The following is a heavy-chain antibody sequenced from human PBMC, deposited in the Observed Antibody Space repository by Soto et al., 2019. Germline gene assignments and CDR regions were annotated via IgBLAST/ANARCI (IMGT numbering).Heavy chain of an antibody. V-gene: IGHV4-31*03. J-gene: IGHJ5*02. CDR3: ARSVFP. CDR2: IYYIGST. Sequence: QVQLQESGPGLVKPSQTLSLTCTVSGGSISSGGYYWNWIRQHPGKGLEWIGYIYYIGSTYYNPSLKSRVTISLVTAKNQFPLKLSSVTAADTAVYYCARSVFPWGQGTLVAVSS. CDR1: GGSISSGGYY.